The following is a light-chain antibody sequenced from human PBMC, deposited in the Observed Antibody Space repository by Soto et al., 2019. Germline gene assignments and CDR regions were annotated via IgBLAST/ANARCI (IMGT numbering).Light chain of an antibody. Sequence: QSALTQPPSASGSPGQSVTISCTGTSSDVGGYNYVSWYQHHPGKAPKLMIYDVSKRPSGVPDRFSGSKSGNTASLTVSGLQAEYEADYYCSSYAGSNNFVVFGGGTKVTVL. CDR1: SSDVGGYNY. CDR2: DVS. J-gene: IGLJ2*01. V-gene: IGLV2-8*01. CDR3: SSYAGSNNFVV.